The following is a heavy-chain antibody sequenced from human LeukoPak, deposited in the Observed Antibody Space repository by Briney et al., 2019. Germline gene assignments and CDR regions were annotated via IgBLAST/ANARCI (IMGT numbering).Heavy chain of an antibody. CDR2: ISPYNGNT. J-gene: IGHJ4*02. V-gene: IGHV1-18*01. D-gene: IGHD3-22*01. Sequence: ASVKVSCKASGYTFTSYGISWVRQAPGQGLERMGWISPYNGNTDHAQKFQGRVTMTTDTFTSTAYMDLRSLRSDDTAVYYCARKLYDSSRYGQTYYFDNWGQGTLVTVPS. CDR1: GYTFTSYG. CDR3: ARKLYDSSRYGQTYYFDN.